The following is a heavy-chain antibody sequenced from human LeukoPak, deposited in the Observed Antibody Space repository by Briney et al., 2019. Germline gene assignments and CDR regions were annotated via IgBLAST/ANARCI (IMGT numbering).Heavy chain of an antibody. V-gene: IGHV3-7*01. CDR2: IKQDGSEK. J-gene: IGHJ4*02. CDR1: GFTFGSYW. CDR3: ARGGSYWNTYYFDY. Sequence: PGGSLTLSCAVYGFTFGSYWMSWVRQAPGKGLEWVANIKQDGSEKTYVDSVKGRSTISRDNAENSLYLEMHSVSCEDSGVYYCARGGSYWNTYYFDYWGEGTLVSVS. D-gene: IGHD1/OR15-1a*01.